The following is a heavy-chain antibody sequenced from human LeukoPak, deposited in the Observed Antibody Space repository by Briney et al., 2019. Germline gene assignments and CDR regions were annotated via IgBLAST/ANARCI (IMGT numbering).Heavy chain of an antibody. CDR1: GFTFSSYG. J-gene: IGHJ4*02. CDR2: ISYDGSNK. V-gene: IGHV3-30*18. Sequence: PGGSLRLSCAASGFTFSSYGMHWVRQAPGKGLEWVAVISYDGSNKYYADSVKGRFTISRDNSKNTLYLQMNSLRAEDTAVYYCAKQPIDFWSGYYNYWGQGTLVTVSS. CDR3: AKQPIDFWSGYYNY. D-gene: IGHD3-3*01.